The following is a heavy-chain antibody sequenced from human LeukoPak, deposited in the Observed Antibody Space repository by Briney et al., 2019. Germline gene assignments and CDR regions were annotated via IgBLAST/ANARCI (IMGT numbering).Heavy chain of an antibody. CDR3: ARRQIYSSGFYYYYYGMDV. Sequence: SETLSLTCSVSGASISSSSYYWGWIRQPPGKGLEWIGSIYYSGNTYYSPSLKSRVTISVDTSKNQFSLKLSSVTAADTAVYYCARRQIYSSGFYYYYYGMDVWGQGTTVTVSS. V-gene: IGHV4-39*01. D-gene: IGHD6-19*01. J-gene: IGHJ6*02. CDR1: GASISSSSYY. CDR2: IYYSGNT.